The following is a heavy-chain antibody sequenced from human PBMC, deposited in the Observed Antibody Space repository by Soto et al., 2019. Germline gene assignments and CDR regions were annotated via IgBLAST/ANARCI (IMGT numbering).Heavy chain of an antibody. D-gene: IGHD2-15*01. CDR1: GFSFSTYW. CDR3: ARDAPGGYYNY. Sequence: GGSLRLSCAASGFSFSTYWMYWVRQAPGKGLEWVANIKQDGSEKYYVDSVKGRFTISRDNAKNSLFLQMNSLRAEDMALYYCARDAPGGYYNYWGQGTLVTVSS. CDR2: IKQDGSEK. V-gene: IGHV3-7*01. J-gene: IGHJ4*02.